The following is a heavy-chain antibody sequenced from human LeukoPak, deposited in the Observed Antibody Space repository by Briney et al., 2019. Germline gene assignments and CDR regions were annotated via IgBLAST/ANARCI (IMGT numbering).Heavy chain of an antibody. V-gene: IGHV4-39*07. CDR3: AREELGEHGLDR. D-gene: IGHD3-10*01. Sequence: TPSETLSLTCTVSGGSISSSSYYWGWIRQPPGKGLEWIGSIYYSGSTYYNPSLKSRVTISVDTSKNQFSLKLSSVTAADTAVYYCAREELGEHGLDRWGLGTLVTVSS. CDR2: IYYSGST. J-gene: IGHJ5*02. CDR1: GGSISSSSYY.